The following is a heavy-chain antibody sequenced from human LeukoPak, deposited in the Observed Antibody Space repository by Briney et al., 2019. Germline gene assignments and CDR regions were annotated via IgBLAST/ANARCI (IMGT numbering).Heavy chain of an antibody. CDR3: ARDEGLYSGSYFIDY. D-gene: IGHD1-26*01. V-gene: IGHV3-30-3*01. CDR1: GFTFSSYA. CDR2: ISYDGSNK. Sequence: QSGGSLRVSCAASGFTFSSYAMHWVRQAPGKGLEWVAVISYDGSNKYYADSVKGRFTISRDNSKNTLYLQMNSLRAEDTAVYYCARDEGLYSGSYFIDYWGQGTLVTVSS. J-gene: IGHJ4*02.